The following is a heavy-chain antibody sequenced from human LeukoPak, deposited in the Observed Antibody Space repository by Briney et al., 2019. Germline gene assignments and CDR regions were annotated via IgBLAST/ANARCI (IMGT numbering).Heavy chain of an antibody. Sequence: GGSLRLSCAASRFTFSNYWITWVRQAPGKGLEWVANIKQDGSEKYYMDSVKGRFTISRDNAKNSLFLQMNSLRAEDTAVYYCARGDRVGVTTGHFDYWGQGTLVTVSS. V-gene: IGHV3-7*03. D-gene: IGHD1-26*01. CDR3: ARGDRVGVTTGHFDY. CDR1: RFTFSNYW. J-gene: IGHJ4*02. CDR2: IKQDGSEK.